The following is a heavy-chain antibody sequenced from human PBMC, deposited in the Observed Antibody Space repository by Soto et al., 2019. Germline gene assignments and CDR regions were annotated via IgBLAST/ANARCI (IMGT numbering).Heavy chain of an antibody. CDR3: AREVIPLTTDWYFDL. CDR1: GGSISGGVGGLYY. J-gene: IGHJ2*01. V-gene: IGHV4-30-4*01. CDR2: IYDSGST. Sequence: QLQLRESGPGLVKPSETLSLTCTVSGGSISGGVGGLYYWSWIRQPPGKGLEGIGYIYDSGSTYYNPSLKSRVTKSVDTSKNQYYLKLSSVTAADTAVYYCAREVIPLTTDWYFDLWGRGTLVTVAS. D-gene: IGHD4-17*01.